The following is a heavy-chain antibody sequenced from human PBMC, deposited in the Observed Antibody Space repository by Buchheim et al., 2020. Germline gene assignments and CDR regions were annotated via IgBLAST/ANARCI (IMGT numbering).Heavy chain of an antibody. Sequence: EVQLLESGGGLVQPGGSLRLSCAASGLTFSNYAMTWVRQAPGRGLEWVSSISGSGTTYFADSVQGRFRISRDNSKNTFYLQMNRWRVEDTAVYYCAKHYAAGSGDWYDYYMDVWAKGTT. CDR2: ISGSGTT. D-gene: IGHD3-10*01. J-gene: IGHJ6*03. CDR3: AKHYAAGSGDWYDYYMDV. V-gene: IGHV3-23*01. CDR1: GLTFSNYA.